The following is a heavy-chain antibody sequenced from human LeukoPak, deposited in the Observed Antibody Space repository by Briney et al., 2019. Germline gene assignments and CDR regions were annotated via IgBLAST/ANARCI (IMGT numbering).Heavy chain of an antibody. D-gene: IGHD1-26*01. J-gene: IGHJ4*02. V-gene: IGHV3-23*01. CDR2: ISGNSVTI. Sequence: PGESLRLSCTASGSTFSTYPMTWVRQAPGPGLERVSAISGNSVTIYYADSVKGRFTISRDNSKNTLYLQMYSLRAEDTAVYYCAKILSGTYSFDLWGQGTLVTVSS. CDR1: GSTFSTYP. CDR3: AKILSGTYSFDL.